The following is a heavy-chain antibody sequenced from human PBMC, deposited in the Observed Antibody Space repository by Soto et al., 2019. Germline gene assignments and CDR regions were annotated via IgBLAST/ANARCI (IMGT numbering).Heavy chain of an antibody. Sequence: GAGPTLVNPTETLTLTRTFSGFSPTHPGNCLSWIRPPPGEALEWLALIERDDDDKYYSTSLKTRLTISKDTRKNQVVLTMANMDPADTGTYYCARSIRGPRRFNGMDVWGQGTTVTVS. D-gene: IGHD1-20*01. CDR3: ARSIRGPRRFNGMDV. J-gene: IGHJ6*02. V-gene: IGHV2-70*13. CDR1: GFSPTHPGNC. CDR2: IERDDDDK.